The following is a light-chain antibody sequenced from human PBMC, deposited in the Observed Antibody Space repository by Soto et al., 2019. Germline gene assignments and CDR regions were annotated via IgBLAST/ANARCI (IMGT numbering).Light chain of an antibody. V-gene: IGLV2-14*01. CDR3: SSYTSSSTVV. CDR2: EVS. CDR1: SSDVGGYXY. J-gene: IGLJ2*01. Sequence: QSALTQPASVSGSPGQSITIXCTGTSSDVGGYXYVSWYQQHPGKAPKLMIYEVSNRPPGVSNRFSGSKSGNTASLTISGLQAEDEADYYCSSYTSSSTVVFGGGTKLTVL.